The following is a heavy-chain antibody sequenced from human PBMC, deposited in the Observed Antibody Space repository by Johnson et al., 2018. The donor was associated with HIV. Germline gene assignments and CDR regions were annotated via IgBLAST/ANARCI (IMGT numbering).Heavy chain of an antibody. CDR2: ISWDGDNT. V-gene: IGHV3-43D*03. J-gene: IGHJ3*02. CDR1: GFTFHHYA. Sequence: EVQVLESGGGVVRPGGSLRLSCVISGFTFHHYAIHWVRQAPGKGLEWVSLISWDGDNTYYADSVKGRFTLSRDNSKNSLYLQMHSLRSEDTALYYCAKDSDTYYYGSGDGFDIWGQGTMVTVSS. D-gene: IGHD3-10*01. CDR3: AKDSDTYYYGSGDGFDI.